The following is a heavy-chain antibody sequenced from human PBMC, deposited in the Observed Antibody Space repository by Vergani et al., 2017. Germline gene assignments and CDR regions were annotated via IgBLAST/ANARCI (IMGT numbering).Heavy chain of an antibody. CDR2: IYYSGST. J-gene: IGHJ5*02. D-gene: IGHD6-19*01. V-gene: IGHV4-39*01. CDR3: ARHSTVEWLVKLVWIYP. Sequence: QLQLQESGPGLVKPSATLSLTCSVSGASIRSSNYYWGWIRQPPGKGLEWIASIYYSGSTYYNPSLKSRVTISVDTSKNQFSLKLSSVTAADTAVYFCARHSTVEWLVKLVWIYPWGQGSLVTVSS. CDR1: GASIRSSNYY.